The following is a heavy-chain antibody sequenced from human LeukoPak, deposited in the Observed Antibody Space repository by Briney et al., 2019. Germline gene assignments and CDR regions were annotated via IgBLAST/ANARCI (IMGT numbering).Heavy chain of an antibody. CDR1: DYTFTSSG. Sequence: GASVKVSCTAADYTFTSSGISWVRQAPGHGLEWMGWISAFNGNTNYEQKLQGRVTMTTDTSTSTAYMELRSLRSYDTAVYYCARADIVVVPAAIIPYYYGMDVWGQGTTVTVSS. V-gene: IGHV1-18*01. D-gene: IGHD2-2*01. J-gene: IGHJ6*02. CDR2: ISAFNGNT. CDR3: ARADIVVVPAAIIPYYYGMDV.